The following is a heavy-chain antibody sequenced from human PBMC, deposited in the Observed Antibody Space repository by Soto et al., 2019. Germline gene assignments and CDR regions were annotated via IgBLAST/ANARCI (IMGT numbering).Heavy chain of an antibody. CDR1: GYAFTNYA. CDR3: ARDLDYQYGSDV. J-gene: IGHJ6*02. V-gene: IGHV1-3*01. Sequence: QVQLVQSGAEVKKPGSSVKVSCKASGYAFTNYAIHWVRHAPGQRLEWMGWINAGNGNTKYSQKFQGKVFITRDTSADTAYMYQSSLRSEDTAIYYCARDLDYQYGSDVWGQGTTVTVSS. CDR2: INAGNGNT.